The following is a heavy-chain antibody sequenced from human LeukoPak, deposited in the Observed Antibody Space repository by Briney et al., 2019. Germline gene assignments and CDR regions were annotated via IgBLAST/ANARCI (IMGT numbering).Heavy chain of an antibody. V-gene: IGHV3-30-3*01. CDR1: GFTFSSYA. CDR3: AKDLYYYDSTGSSPVDY. CDR2: ISYDGSNK. D-gene: IGHD3-22*01. J-gene: IGHJ4*02. Sequence: GGSLRLSCAASGFTFSSYAMHWVRQAPVKGLEWVAVISYDGSNKYYADSVKGRFTISRDNSKNTLYLQMNSLRAEDTAVYYCAKDLYYYDSTGSSPVDYWGQGTLVTVSS.